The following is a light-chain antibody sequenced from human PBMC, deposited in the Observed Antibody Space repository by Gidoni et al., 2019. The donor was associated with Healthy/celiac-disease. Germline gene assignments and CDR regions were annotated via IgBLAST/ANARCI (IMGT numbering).Light chain of an antibody. CDR1: QSLLHSNGYNY. CDR3: MQALQTPRT. V-gene: IGKV2-28*01. CDR2: LGS. J-gene: IGKJ1*01. Sequence: DIVMTQSPLSLHVTPGEPASLSCRSSQSLLHSNGYNYLDWYLQKPGQSPQLLIYLGSNRASGVPDRFSGSGSGTDFTLKISRVEAEDVGVYYCMQALQTPRTFGQXTKVEIK.